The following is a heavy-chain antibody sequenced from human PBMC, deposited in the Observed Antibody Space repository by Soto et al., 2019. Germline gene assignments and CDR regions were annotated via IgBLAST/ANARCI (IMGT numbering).Heavy chain of an antibody. Sequence: ASVKVSCKASGYTFTSYDINWVRQATGQGLEWMGWMNPESGNTGYAQKFQGRVTMTRNTSISTAYMDLSGLRSDDTAVYYCARFVRHQLPTIDFWGQGTLVTVSS. J-gene: IGHJ4*02. CDR2: MNPESGNT. CDR3: ARFVRHQLPTIDF. CDR1: GYTFTSYD. V-gene: IGHV1-8*01. D-gene: IGHD2-2*01.